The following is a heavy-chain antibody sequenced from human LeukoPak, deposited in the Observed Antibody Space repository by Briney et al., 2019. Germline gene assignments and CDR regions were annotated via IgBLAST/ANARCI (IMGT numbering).Heavy chain of an antibody. V-gene: IGHV4-61*05. CDR2: IYYSGST. D-gene: IGHD3-22*01. J-gene: IGHJ3*02. CDR3: ARWNLGYYYDSSDAFDI. CDR1: GGSISSSSYY. Sequence: SETLSLTCTVSGGSISSSSYYWGWIRQPPGKGLEWIGYIYYSGSTNYNPSLKSRVTISVDTSKNQFSLKLSSVTAADTAVYYCARWNLGYYYDSSDAFDIWGQGTMVTVSS.